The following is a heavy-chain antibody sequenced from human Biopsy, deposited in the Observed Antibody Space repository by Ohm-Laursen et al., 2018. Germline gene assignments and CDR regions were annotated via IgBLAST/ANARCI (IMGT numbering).Heavy chain of an antibody. CDR1: GGSFSGYY. V-gene: IGHV4-34*01. D-gene: IGHD3-16*01. CDR3: ARALDYYDPYYYYAMDV. J-gene: IGHJ6*02. CDR2: INHRGSA. Sequence: PGTLSLIWSVYGGSFSGYYWTWIRQPPGKGLEWIGEINHRGSASYNPSLKSRITVLVDTSKNQFSLKLRSVSAADTAVYFCARALDYYDPYYYYAMDVWGQGTSVTVSS.